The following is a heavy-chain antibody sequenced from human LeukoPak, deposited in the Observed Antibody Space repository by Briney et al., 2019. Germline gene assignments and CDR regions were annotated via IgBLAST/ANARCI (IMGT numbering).Heavy chain of an antibody. J-gene: IGHJ4*02. CDR1: GYTFTSYY. CDR3: ARDHEAFDY. V-gene: IGHV1-46*01. Sequence: ASVKVSCKASGYTFTSYYIHWVRQAPGQGLEWMGMIYPRDGSTSYAQKFQGRVTVTRDTSTSTVHMELSGLRPEDTAVYYCARDHEAFDYWGQGTLVTVSS. CDR2: IYPRDGST.